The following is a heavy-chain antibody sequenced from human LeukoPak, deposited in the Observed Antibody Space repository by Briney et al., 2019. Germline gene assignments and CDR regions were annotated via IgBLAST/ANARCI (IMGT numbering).Heavy chain of an antibody. J-gene: IGHJ4*02. CDR3: AKAGSGSQQNFDY. Sequence: GGSLRLSCAASGFTFSSYAMSWVRQAPGKGLEWVSAISGSGGSTYYADSVKGRFTISRDNSKNTLYLQMDSLRAEDTAVYYCAKAGSGSQQNFDYWGQGTLVTVSS. V-gene: IGHV3-23*01. D-gene: IGHD1-26*01. CDR2: ISGSGGST. CDR1: GFTFSSYA.